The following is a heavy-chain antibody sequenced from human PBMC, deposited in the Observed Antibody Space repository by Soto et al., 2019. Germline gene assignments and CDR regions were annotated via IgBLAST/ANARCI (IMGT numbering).Heavy chain of an antibody. J-gene: IGHJ4*02. D-gene: IGHD3-22*01. CDR3: ARVPYDSSGPHVDY. V-gene: IGHV3-11*06. Sequence: KPXGSLRLSCAASGFTFSDYYMSGIRQAPGKGLEWVSYISSSSSYTNYADSVKGRFTISRDNAKNSLYLQMNSLRAEDTAVYYCARVPYDSSGPHVDYWGQGTLVTVSS. CDR1: GFTFSDYY. CDR2: ISSSSSYT.